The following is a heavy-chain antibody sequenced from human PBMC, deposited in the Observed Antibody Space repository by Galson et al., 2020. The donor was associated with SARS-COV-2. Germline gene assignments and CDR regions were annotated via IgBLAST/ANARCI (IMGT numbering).Heavy chain of an antibody. CDR2: LNSDGSST. CDR3: ARELRFLEWTGYYYYYGMDV. J-gene: IGHJ6*02. V-gene: IGHV3-74*01. CDR1: GFTFSSYW. D-gene: IGHD3-3*01. Sequence: GGSLRLSCAASGFTFSSYWMHWVRQAPGKGLVWVSRLNSDGSSTSYADSVKGRFTISRDNAKNTLYLQMNSLRAEDTAVYYCARELRFLEWTGYYYYYGMDVWGQGTTVTVSS.